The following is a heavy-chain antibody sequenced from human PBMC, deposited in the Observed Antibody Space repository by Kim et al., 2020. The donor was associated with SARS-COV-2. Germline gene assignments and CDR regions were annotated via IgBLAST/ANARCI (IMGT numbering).Heavy chain of an antibody. J-gene: IGHJ6*02. D-gene: IGHD1-7*01. Sequence: QGRVTMTRDTSTSTVYMELSSLRSEDTAVYYCARAMGLELQSYYYYGMDVWGQGTTVTVSS. CDR3: ARAMGLELQSYYYYGMDV. V-gene: IGHV1-46*01.